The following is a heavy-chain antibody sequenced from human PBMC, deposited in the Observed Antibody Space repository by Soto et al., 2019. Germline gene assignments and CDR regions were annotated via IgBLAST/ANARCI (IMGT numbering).Heavy chain of an antibody. CDR1: GGTFSSYA. D-gene: IGHD2-15*01. V-gene: IGHV1-69*13. CDR3: ARTLGYCSGGSCYPGGRFDY. J-gene: IGHJ4*02. CDR2: IIPIFGTA. Sequence: SVKVSCKASGGTFSSYAISWVRQAPGQGLEWMGGIIPIFGTANYAQKFQGRVTITADESTSTACMELSSLRSEDTAVYYCARTLGYCSGGSCYPGGRFDYWGQGTLVTVSS.